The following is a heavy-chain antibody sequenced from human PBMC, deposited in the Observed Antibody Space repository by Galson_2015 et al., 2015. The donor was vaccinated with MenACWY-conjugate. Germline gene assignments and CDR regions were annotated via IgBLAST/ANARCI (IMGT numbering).Heavy chain of an antibody. CDR2: IKSKTHSGTP. CDR1: GFTFSNAW. D-gene: IGHD2/OR15-2a*01. J-gene: IGHJ4*02. V-gene: IGHV3-15*01. CDR3: TTAYFGQYFFDS. Sequence: SLRLSCAASGFTFSNAWMTWVRQAPGKGLEWVGRIKSKTHSGTPDYAAPVSGRFTISRDDSRNKVYLEMNGLKAEDTGLYYCTTAYFGQYFFDSWGQGTPVTVSS.